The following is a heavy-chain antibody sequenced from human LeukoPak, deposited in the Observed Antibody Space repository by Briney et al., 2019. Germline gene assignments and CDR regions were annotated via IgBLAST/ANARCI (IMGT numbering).Heavy chain of an antibody. CDR1: GFTFSSYW. V-gene: IGHV3-74*01. D-gene: IGHD2-8*01. J-gene: IGHJ3*02. CDR2: INSDGSST. CDR3: ARVQGHPPNGLDI. Sequence: GRSLRLSCAASGFTFSSYWMHWVRQAPGKGLVWVSRINSDGSSTSYADSVKGRFTISRDNAKNTLYLQMNSLRAEDTAVYYCARVQGHPPNGLDIWGQGTMVTVSS.